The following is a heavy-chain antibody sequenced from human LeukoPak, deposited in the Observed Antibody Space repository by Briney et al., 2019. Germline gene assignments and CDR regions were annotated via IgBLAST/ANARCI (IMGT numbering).Heavy chain of an antibody. Sequence: SETLSLTCTVSGGSISSGDYYWSWIRQPPGKGLGWIGYIYYSGSTYYNPSLKSRVTISVDTSKNQFSLKLSSVTAADTAVYYCARVVPSNWFDPWGQGTLVTVSS. CDR2: IYYSGST. CDR1: GGSISSGDYY. V-gene: IGHV4-30-4*01. J-gene: IGHJ5*02. CDR3: ARVVPSNWFDP.